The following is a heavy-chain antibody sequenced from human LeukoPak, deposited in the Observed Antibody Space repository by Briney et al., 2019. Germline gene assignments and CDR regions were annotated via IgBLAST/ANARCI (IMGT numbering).Heavy chain of an antibody. D-gene: IGHD2-15*01. Sequence: ASVKVSCKASGGTFSSYAISWVRQAPGQGLEWMGWMNPNSGNTGYAQKFQGRVTITRNTSISTAYMELSSLRSEDTAVYYCARGRARYCSGGSCYSTNAGRYYMDVWGKGTTVTVSS. CDR1: GGTFSSYA. CDR2: MNPNSGNT. V-gene: IGHV1-8*03. J-gene: IGHJ6*03. CDR3: ARGRARYCSGGSCYSTNAGRYYMDV.